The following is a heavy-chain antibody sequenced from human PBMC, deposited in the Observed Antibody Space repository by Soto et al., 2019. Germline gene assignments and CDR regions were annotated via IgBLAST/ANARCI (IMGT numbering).Heavy chain of an antibody. CDR1: GFSLTTDRVG. V-gene: IGHV2-5*02. J-gene: IGHJ4*02. CDR3: AHAYGGRSRY. Sequence: QITLKASGPTLVQPTQTLTLTCTFSGFSLTTDRVGVGWIRQPPGEALEWLAVIYWDDTKTYRPSLESRLTITKDTSKNQVALTMTNMDSVDTVTYYCAHAYGGRSRYWGQGTLVTVSS. CDR2: IYWDDTK. D-gene: IGHD1-26*01.